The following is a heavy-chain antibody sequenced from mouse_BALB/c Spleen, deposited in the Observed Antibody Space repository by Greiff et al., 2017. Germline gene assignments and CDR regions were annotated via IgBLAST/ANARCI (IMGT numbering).Heavy chain of an antibody. CDR3: ARYDAVNYAMDY. CDR2: IYPGDGDT. D-gene: IGHD2-14*01. J-gene: IGHJ4*01. CDR1: GYAFSSSW. V-gene: IGHV1-82*01. Sequence: QVHVKQSGPELVKPGASVKISCKASGYAFSSSWMNWVKQRPGQGLEWIGRIYPGDGDTNYNGKFKGKATLTADKSSSTAYMQLSSLTSVDSAVYFCARYDAVNYAMDYWGQGTSVTVSS.